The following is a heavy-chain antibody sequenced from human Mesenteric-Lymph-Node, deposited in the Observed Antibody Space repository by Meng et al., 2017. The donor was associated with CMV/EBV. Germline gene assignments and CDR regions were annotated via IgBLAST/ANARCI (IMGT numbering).Heavy chain of an antibody. V-gene: IGHV4-59*01. CDR2: IYYSGST. J-gene: IGHJ4*02. D-gene: IGHD4/OR15-4a*01. CDR3: ARGGTIYNFDY. Sequence: SETLSLTCTVSGGSISRFYWSWIRQPPGKGLEWIGYIYYSGSTNYNPSLKSRVTISVDTSKNQFSLKLSSVTAADTAVYYCARGGTIYNFDYWGQGTLVTVSS. CDR1: GGSISRFY.